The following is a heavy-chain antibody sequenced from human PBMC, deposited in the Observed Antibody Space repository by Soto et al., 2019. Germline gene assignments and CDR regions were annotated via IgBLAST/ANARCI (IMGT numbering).Heavy chain of an antibody. D-gene: IGHD2-2*01. J-gene: IGHJ6*04. Sequence: RVACGVGGVTCSRYAMHCVRQAPGKGLEWVAVISYDGSNKYYADSVKGRFTISRDNSKNTLYLQMNSLRAEDTAVYYCARDLGQLLRRGDYYGMDVWGKGTTVTVSS. CDR1: GVTCSRYA. V-gene: IGHV3-30-3*01. CDR3: ARDLGQLLRRGDYYGMDV. CDR2: ISYDGSNK.